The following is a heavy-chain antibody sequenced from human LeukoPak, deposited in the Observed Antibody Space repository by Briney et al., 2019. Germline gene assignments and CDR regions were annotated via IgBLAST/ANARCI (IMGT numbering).Heavy chain of an antibody. CDR3: ARQAPGTEYSSSPVDY. D-gene: IGHD6-6*01. V-gene: IGHV5-51*01. CDR1: GYSFTSYW. J-gene: IGHJ4*02. Sequence: GESLKTSCKGSGYSFTSYWIGWVRQMPGKGLEWMGIIYPGDSDTRYSPSFQGQVTISADKSISTAYLQWSSLKASDTAMYYCARQAPGTEYSSSPVDYWGQGTLVTVSS. CDR2: IYPGDSDT.